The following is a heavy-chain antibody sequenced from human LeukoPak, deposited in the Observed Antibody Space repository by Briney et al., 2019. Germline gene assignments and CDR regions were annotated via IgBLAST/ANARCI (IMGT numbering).Heavy chain of an antibody. CDR1: GGTFSSYA. J-gene: IGHJ5*02. CDR2: ISAYNGNT. V-gene: IGHV1-18*01. D-gene: IGHD3-3*01. Sequence: ASVKVSCKASGGTFSSYAISWVRQAPGQGLEWMGWISAYNGNTNYAQKLQGRVTMTTDTSTSTAYMELRSLRSDDTAVCYCARMPGRRRFLEWSTSYWFDPWGQGTLVTVSS. CDR3: ARMPGRRRFLEWSTSYWFDP.